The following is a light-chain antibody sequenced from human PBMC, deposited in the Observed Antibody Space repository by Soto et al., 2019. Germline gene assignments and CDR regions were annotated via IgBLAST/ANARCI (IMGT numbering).Light chain of an antibody. CDR2: GAV. CDR3: QQYNNWLSWT. CDR1: QSISSK. J-gene: IGKJ1*01. Sequence: EVVMTQSPAVLSVSPGETATLSCRASQSISSKLAWYQLKPGQAPRLLIYGAVTRATGIPARFSGSGSTTDFTLTISSPHSEDCAVYYCQQYNNWLSWTFGQGTKVEIK. V-gene: IGKV3-15*01.